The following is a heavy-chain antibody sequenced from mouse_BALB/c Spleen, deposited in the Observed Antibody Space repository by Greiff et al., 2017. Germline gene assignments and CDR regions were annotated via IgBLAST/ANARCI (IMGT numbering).Heavy chain of an antibody. D-gene: IGHD2-4*01. V-gene: IGHV5-17*02. CDR1: GFTFSSFG. J-gene: IGHJ4*01. CDR3: ARGDDYENYYAMDY. Sequence: EVMLVESGGGLVQPGGSRKLSCAASGFTFSSFGMHWVRQAPEKGLEWVAYISSGSSTIYYADTVKGRFTISRDNPKNTLFLQMTSLRSEDTAMYYCARGDDYENYYAMDYWGQGTSVTVSS. CDR2: ISSGSSTI.